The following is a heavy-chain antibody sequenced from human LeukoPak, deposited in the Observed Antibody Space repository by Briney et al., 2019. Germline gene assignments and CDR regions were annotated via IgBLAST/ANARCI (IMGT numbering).Heavy chain of an antibody. Sequence: GASVKVSCKASGYTFTGYYMHWVRQAPGQGLEWMGWINPNSGGTNYAQKFQGRVTMTRDTSISTAYMELSRLRSDDTAVYHCAIESDYSNYVADYWGQGTLVTVSS. CDR2: INPNSGGT. D-gene: IGHD4-11*01. CDR3: AIESDYSNYVADY. V-gene: IGHV1-2*02. J-gene: IGHJ4*02. CDR1: GYTFTGYY.